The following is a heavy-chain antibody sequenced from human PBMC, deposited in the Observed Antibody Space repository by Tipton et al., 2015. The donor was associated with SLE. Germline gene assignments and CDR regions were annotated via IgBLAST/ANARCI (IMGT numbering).Heavy chain of an antibody. CDR3: ARNQVLPYDVYGI. J-gene: IGHJ3*02. D-gene: IGHD2-2*01. V-gene: IGHV3-7*01. Sequence: SLRLSCAASGVTFSNYWMTWVRQAPGKGLGWVANTKQDGSEKNYLDSGEGRFIISRDNAKSSLYLQMNSLRAEDTAVYYCARNQVLPYDVYGIWGQGTMDTVSS. CDR2: TKQDGSEK. CDR1: GVTFSNYW.